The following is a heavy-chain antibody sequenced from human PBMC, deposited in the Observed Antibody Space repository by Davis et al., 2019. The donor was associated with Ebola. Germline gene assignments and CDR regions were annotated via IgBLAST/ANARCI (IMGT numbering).Heavy chain of an antibody. J-gene: IGHJ3*02. D-gene: IGHD5-18*01. V-gene: IGHV3-30*18. CDR3: AKDLLGWDTAMADAFDI. CDR2: ISYDGSNK. CDR1: GFTFRSYG. Sequence: GESLKISCAASGFTFRSYGMHWVRQAPGKGLEWVAVISYDGSNKYYADSVKGRFTISRDNSKNTLYLQMSSLRAEDTAVYYCAKDLLGWDTAMADAFDIWGQGTMVTVSS.